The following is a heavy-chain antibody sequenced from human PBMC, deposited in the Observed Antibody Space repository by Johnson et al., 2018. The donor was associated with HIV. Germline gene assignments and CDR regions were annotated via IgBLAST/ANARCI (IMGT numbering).Heavy chain of an antibody. CDR2: IYSGGNT. Sequence: VQLVESGGGLIQPGGSLRLSCAASGFIVSSKYMSWVRQAPGKGLEWVSVIYSGGNTYYADSVKGRFTISRGNSRNRLYLQMSSLRADDTAVYYCTTGIRSGISSLDAFDIWGQGTMVTVSS. CDR1: GFIVSSKY. V-gene: IGHV3-53*01. D-gene: IGHD3-3*02. J-gene: IGHJ3*02. CDR3: TTGIRSGISSLDAFDI.